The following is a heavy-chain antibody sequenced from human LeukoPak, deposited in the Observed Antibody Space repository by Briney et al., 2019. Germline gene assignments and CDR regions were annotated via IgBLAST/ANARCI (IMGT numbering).Heavy chain of an antibody. Sequence: HSGGSLRLSCAASGFTFSTYWMSWVRQAPGKGLEWVANIKQDGSEKYYVDSVKGRFTISRDNAKNSLYLQMNSLRAEDTAVYYCARGPDEYDYCGGDCYSSFDYWGQGTLVTVSS. CDR3: ARGPDEYDYCGGDCYSSFDY. J-gene: IGHJ4*02. D-gene: IGHD2-21*01. CDR1: GFTFSTYW. CDR2: IKQDGSEK. V-gene: IGHV3-7*01.